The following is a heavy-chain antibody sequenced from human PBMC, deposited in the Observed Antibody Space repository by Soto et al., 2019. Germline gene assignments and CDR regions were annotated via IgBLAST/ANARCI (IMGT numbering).Heavy chain of an antibody. CDR2: IKQDGSEK. D-gene: IGHD2-8*01. CDR1: GFTFSSYW. V-gene: IGHV3-7*01. CDR3: ASHPKAYCTNGVCYGSDYYYYMDV. J-gene: IGHJ6*03. Sequence: GGSLRLSCAASGFTFSSYWMSWVRQAPGKGLEWVANIKQDGSEKYYVDSVKGRFTISRDNAKNSLYLQMNSLRAEDTAVYYCASHPKAYCTNGVCYGSDYYYYMDVWGKGTTVTVSS.